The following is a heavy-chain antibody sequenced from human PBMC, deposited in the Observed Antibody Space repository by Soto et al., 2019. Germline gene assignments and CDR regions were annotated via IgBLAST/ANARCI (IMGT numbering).Heavy chain of an antibody. CDR2: ISDSGGNT. CDR1: GFTFSNYA. CDR3: AKDRIPGWYNDFDF. D-gene: IGHD1-1*01. J-gene: IGHJ4*02. Sequence: EVQLLESGGGLVQPGGSLSLSCAASGFTFSNYAMSWVRQAPGRGREWVSAISDSGGNTNSVYSVKVRFSISRDNSTNTLDLQMDRLSAEDTAVYYCAKDRIPGWYNDFDFWGQGALVTVGS. V-gene: IGHV3-23*01.